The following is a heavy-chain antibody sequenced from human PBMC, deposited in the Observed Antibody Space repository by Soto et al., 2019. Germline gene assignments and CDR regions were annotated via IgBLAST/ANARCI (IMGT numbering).Heavy chain of an antibody. Sequence: GESLKISCKGSGYSFTSYWIGWVRQMPGKGLEWMGIIYPGDSESRYSLSLQGQVTFSADKSISTAYLEWSSLKASDSAVYYCATRSPAFDYWGQGALVTVSS. CDR1: GYSFTSYW. CDR2: IYPGDSES. V-gene: IGHV5-51*01. CDR3: ATRSPAFDY. J-gene: IGHJ4*02.